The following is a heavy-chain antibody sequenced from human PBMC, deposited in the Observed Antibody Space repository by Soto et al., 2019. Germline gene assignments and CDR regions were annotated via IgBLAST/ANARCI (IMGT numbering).Heavy chain of an antibody. V-gene: IGHV3-30*18. CDR1: GFTFSSYG. Sequence: PGRSLRLSCAASGFTFSSYGMHWVRQAPGKGLEWVAVISYDGCNKYYADSVKGRFTISRDNSKNTLYLQMNSLRAEDTAVYYCAKASRDTGDFDYWGQGTLVTVSS. D-gene: IGHD3-16*01. CDR2: ISYDGCNK. CDR3: AKASRDTGDFDY. J-gene: IGHJ4*02.